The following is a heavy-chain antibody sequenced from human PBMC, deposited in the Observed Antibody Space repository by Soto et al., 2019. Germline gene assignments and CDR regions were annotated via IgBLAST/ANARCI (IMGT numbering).Heavy chain of an antibody. Sequence: EVQLVESGGGLVQPGGSLRLSCAASGFTFSSYSMNWVRQAPGKGLEWVSYISSSSRTIYYADSVKGRFTISRDNAKNSLYLQMNSPRDEDTAVYYCAREGLQYNWFDPWGQGTLVTVSS. V-gene: IGHV3-48*02. CDR3: AREGLQYNWFDP. D-gene: IGHD4-4*01. CDR1: GFTFSSYS. J-gene: IGHJ5*02. CDR2: ISSSSRTI.